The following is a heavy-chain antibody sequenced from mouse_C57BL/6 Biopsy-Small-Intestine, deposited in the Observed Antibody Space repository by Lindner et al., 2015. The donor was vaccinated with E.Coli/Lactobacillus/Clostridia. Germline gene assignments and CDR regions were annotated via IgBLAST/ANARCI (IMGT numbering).Heavy chain of an antibody. CDR1: GGNFPNYA. CDR2: SIPLFRKV. CDR3: VRDGHNDFMTGYKFDY. D-gene: IGHD2-2*01. Sequence: SVKVSCKVSGGNFPNYAINWVRQAPGQGLEWLGGSIPLFRKVNYAQRFKGRVTITADESTSTAYMELSRLTSEDTAVYYCVRDGHNDFMTGYKFDYWGQGALVTVSS. V-gene: IGHV1-74*01. J-gene: IGHJ4*01.